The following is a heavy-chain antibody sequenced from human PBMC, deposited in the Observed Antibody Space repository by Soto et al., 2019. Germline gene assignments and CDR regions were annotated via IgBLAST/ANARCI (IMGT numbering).Heavy chain of an antibody. V-gene: IGHV3-23*01. J-gene: IGHJ4*02. CDR3: AKIGPSGWYPDY. CDR1: GFTFSGYA. D-gene: IGHD6-19*01. Sequence: EVQVLESGGGLVQPGGSLRLSCAASGFTFSGYAMTWVRQAPGRGLEWVSSISGSGSSTYYADSVKGRFTISRDNAKNTLYLQMNSLRAEDTALYYCAKIGPSGWYPDYWGQGTLVTVSS. CDR2: ISGSGSST.